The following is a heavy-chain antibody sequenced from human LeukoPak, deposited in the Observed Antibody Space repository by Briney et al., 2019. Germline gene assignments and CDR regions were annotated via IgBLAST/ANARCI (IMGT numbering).Heavy chain of an antibody. Sequence: SETLSLTCTVSGGSISSYYWSWIRQSPGKGLEWIGYIYYTGSANYNPSLRSRVTMSVDTSKNQFSLNLTSVTAADTAVYYCARNYDFWSGYLDYWGQGILVTVSS. CDR2: IYYTGSA. D-gene: IGHD3-3*01. CDR3: ARNYDFWSGYLDY. V-gene: IGHV4-59*01. J-gene: IGHJ4*02. CDR1: GGSISSYY.